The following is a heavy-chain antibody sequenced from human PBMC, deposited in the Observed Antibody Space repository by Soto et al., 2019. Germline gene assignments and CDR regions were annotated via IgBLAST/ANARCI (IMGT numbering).Heavy chain of an antibody. J-gene: IGHJ4*01. CDR1: GFTFIRSA. V-gene: IGHV1-58*01. Sequence: GASVKVSCKASGFTFIRSAVQWDRQARGQRLECIRWIVVGSDDTECAQKSQERVTISRDVSRSTVYTDLSSLRFEDTAVFYCTTECCCSNSRSWFHYWGQGTQVTVSS. D-gene: IGHD3-10*01. CDR3: TTECCCSNSRSWFHY. CDR2: IVVGSDDT.